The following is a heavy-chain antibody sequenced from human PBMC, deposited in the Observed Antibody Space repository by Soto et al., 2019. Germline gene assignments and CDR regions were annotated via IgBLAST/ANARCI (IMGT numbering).Heavy chain of an antibody. Sequence: ASVKVSCKASGYTFTSYYMHWVRQAPGQGLEWMGIINPSGGSTSYAQKFQGRVTMTRDTSTSTVYMELSSLRSEDTAVYYCASSERDPTTVTIQANYYYYGMDVWGQGTTVTVSS. CDR1: GYTFTSYY. CDR3: ASSERDPTTVTIQANYYYYGMDV. CDR2: INPSGGST. V-gene: IGHV1-46*01. J-gene: IGHJ6*02. D-gene: IGHD4-17*01.